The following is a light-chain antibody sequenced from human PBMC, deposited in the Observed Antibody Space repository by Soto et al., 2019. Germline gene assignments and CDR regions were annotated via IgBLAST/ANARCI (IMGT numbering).Light chain of an antibody. J-gene: IGKJ1*01. CDR2: GAS. V-gene: IGKV3-20*01. CDR3: QQYGSSPRT. CDR1: QSVSSY. Sequence: EIVLTQSPGTLSLSPGERATLSCRASQSVSSYLAWYQQKPGQAPMLLISGASSRATGIPDRFSGSGSGTDFTLTISRLEPEDFAMYYCQQYGSSPRTFGQGTKAEIK.